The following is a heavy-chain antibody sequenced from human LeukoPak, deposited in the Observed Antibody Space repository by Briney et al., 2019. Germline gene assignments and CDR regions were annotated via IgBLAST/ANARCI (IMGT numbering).Heavy chain of an antibody. Sequence: PSETLSLTCTVSGGSISSPGSFWSWIRQPAGKGLEWIGRIYNTGRTNYNPSLKSRVVISVDKSKNHFSLNLSSVIAADTAIYYCARDLVGVVGGLPYWYFDLWGRGTLVSVSS. V-gene: IGHV4-61*02. CDR1: GGSISSPGSF. D-gene: IGHD2-15*01. CDR3: ARDLVGVVGGLPYWYFDL. J-gene: IGHJ2*01. CDR2: IYNTGRT.